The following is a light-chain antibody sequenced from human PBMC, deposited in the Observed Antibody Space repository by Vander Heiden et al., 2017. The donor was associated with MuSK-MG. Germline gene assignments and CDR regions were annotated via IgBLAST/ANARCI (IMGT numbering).Light chain of an antibody. CDR2: YDN. Sequence: SYVLTQPPSVSVAPGKTANITCGGNNIGSKSVHWYQQKPGQAPVVVIYYDNDRPSEIPERFSGSNSGNTATLTISRVEAGDEADYSCQVFDGGSDHPVFGGGTKLTVL. J-gene: IGLJ2*01. CDR1: NIGSKS. CDR3: QVFDGGSDHPV. V-gene: IGLV3-21*04.